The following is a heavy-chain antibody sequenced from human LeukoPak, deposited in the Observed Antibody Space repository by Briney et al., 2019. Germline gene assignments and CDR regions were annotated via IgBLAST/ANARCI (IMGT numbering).Heavy chain of an antibody. V-gene: IGHV3-53*01. D-gene: IGHD2-21*01. CDR1: GSTVSSNY. J-gene: IGHJ3*02. Sequence: GGSLRLSCAASGSTVSSNYMSWVRQAPGKGLEWVSVIYSGGSTYYADSVKGRFTISRDNSKNTLYLQMNSLRAEDTAVYYCARVQMIHSIPTAFDIWGQGTMVTVSS. CDR3: ARVQMIHSIPTAFDI. CDR2: IYSGGST.